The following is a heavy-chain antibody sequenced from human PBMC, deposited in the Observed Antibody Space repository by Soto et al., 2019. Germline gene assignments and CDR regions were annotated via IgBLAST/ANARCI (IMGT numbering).Heavy chain of an antibody. D-gene: IGHD5-18*01. CDR3: ARGPLAGYSYGYGSNDWFDP. V-gene: IGHV4-59*01. CDR1: GGSISSYY. CDR2: IYYSGST. Sequence: SETLSLTCTVSGGSISSYYWSWIRQPPGKGLEWIGYIYYSGSTNYNPSLKSRVTISVDTSKNQFSLKLSSVTAADTAVYYCARGPLAGYSYGYGSNDWFDPWGQGTLVTVSS. J-gene: IGHJ5*02.